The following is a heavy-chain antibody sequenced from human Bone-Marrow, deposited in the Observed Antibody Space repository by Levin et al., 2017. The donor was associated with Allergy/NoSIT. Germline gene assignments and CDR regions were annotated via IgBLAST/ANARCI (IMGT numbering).Heavy chain of an antibody. Sequence: LSLTCAASGFTFSDYTMHWVRKAPGKGLEWMAVISHDGSSKYYADSVTGRFTISRDNSKNTLHLQMNSLSSEDTAVYYCARERGAQQWEYYFDFWGQGTLVTVSS. CDR1: GFTFSDYT. J-gene: IGHJ4*02. CDR2: ISHDGSSK. V-gene: IGHV3-30-3*01. CDR3: ARERGAQQWEYYFDF. D-gene: IGHD3-10*01.